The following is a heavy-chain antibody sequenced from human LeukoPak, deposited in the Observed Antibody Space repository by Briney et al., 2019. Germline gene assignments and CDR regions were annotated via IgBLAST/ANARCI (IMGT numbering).Heavy chain of an antibody. Sequence: ASVKVSCKASGYTFTSYGISWVRQAPGQGLEWMGWISAYNGNTNYAQKLQGRVTMTTDTSTSTAYMELRSLRSDDTDVYYCARLYYDSSGPCFDYWGQGTLVTVSS. CDR2: ISAYNGNT. V-gene: IGHV1-18*01. CDR1: GYTFTSYG. D-gene: IGHD3-22*01. J-gene: IGHJ4*02. CDR3: ARLYYDSSGPCFDY.